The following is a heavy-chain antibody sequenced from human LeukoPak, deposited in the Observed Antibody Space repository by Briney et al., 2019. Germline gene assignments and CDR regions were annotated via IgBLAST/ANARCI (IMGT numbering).Heavy chain of an antibody. CDR3: ARALISYDSSGYLYYFDY. D-gene: IGHD3-22*01. J-gene: IGHJ4*02. CDR1: GFTFSSHW. CDR2: IKSDGSST. V-gene: IGHV3-74*01. Sequence: GGSLGLSCATSGFTFSSHWMHWVRQAPGKGLVWVSRIKSDGSSTTYADSVKGRFTISRDNARNTLYLQMSSLRAEDTAVYYCARALISYDSSGYLYYFDYWGQGTLVTVSS.